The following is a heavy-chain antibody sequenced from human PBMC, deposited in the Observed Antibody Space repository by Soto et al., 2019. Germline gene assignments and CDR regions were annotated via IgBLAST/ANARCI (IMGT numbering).Heavy chain of an antibody. V-gene: IGHV4-30-2*01. CDR1: GDSISSGGYS. Sequence: QLQLRESGSGLVKPSQTLSLTCALSGDSISSGGYSWSWIRQPPGKGLEWIGYISPSGSPFYNPSLQSRVTIPVDRSKNQFSLKLSSVTAADTALYYCVRDGAGRVFDVWGQGTTVTVSS. J-gene: IGHJ6*02. D-gene: IGHD1-26*01. CDR2: ISPSGSP. CDR3: VRDGAGRVFDV.